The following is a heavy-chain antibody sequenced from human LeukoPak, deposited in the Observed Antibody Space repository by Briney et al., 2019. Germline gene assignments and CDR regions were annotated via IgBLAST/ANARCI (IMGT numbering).Heavy chain of an antibody. Sequence: ASVKVSCKTSGYTFSSYGINWVRQAPGQGLEWMGWISTYNGGTHYGQKVQGRVTMTTDTSTNTAYMELRSLTSDDTAVYYCVRGILSDDTLTGPWGQGTLVTVSS. CDR1: GYTFSSYG. J-gene: IGHJ5*02. V-gene: IGHV1-18*01. CDR3: VRGILSDDTLTGP. CDR2: ISTYNGGT. D-gene: IGHD3-9*01.